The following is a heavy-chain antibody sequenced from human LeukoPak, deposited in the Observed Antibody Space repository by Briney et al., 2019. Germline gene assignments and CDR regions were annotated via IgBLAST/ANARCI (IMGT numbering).Heavy chain of an antibody. D-gene: IGHD2-2*01. CDR1: GGSISSYY. V-gene: IGHV4-59*01. Sequence: PSGTLSLTCTVAGGSISSYYCSWIRQPPGKGLEWIGYIDYSGSTNYNPSLKSRVTLSVDTSRNQFFLKLTSLTARAPPLYYLARSDCSSTSCVSGTFWFDAGGQGTLVTVSS. J-gene: IGHJ5*02. CDR2: IDYSGST. CDR3: ARSDCSSTSCVSGTFWFDA.